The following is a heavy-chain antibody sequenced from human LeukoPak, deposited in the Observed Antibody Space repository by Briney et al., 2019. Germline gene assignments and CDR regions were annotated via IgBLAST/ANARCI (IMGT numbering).Heavy chain of an antibody. CDR2: IYSGGST. CDR3: AKTAASLLWFGAHWFDP. V-gene: IGHV3-23*03. Sequence: PGGSLRLSCAASGFTFSNYGMSWVRQAPGKGLEWVSGIYSGGSTFYADSVKGRFTVSRDNSKNTLYLQMNSLRAEDTAVYYCAKTAASLLWFGAHWFDPWGQGTLVTVSS. J-gene: IGHJ5*02. D-gene: IGHD3-10*01. CDR1: GFTFSNYG.